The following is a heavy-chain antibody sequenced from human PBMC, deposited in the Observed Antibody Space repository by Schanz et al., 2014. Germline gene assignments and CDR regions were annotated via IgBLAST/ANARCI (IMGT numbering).Heavy chain of an antibody. CDR3: ARYGFRKFGVVYDLAV. Sequence: QVQLLESGGGLFKPGGSLRLSCAGSGFTFADYYMTWIRQAPGKGLEWISYVSSYDTTVSYADSVKGRFTISRDNAKNTVYLQMNSLRVEVTAVYYCARYGFRKFGVVYDLAVWGQGTTVTVS. CDR1: GFTFADYY. CDR2: VSSYDTTV. V-gene: IGHV3-11*01. D-gene: IGHD3-3*01. J-gene: IGHJ6*02.